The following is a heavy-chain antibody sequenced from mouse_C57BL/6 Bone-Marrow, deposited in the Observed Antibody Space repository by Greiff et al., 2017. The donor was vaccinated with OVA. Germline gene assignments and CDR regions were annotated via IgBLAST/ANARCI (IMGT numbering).Heavy chain of an antibody. D-gene: IGHD2-5*01. J-gene: IGHJ4*01. CDR3: ARESYSNYDYAVDY. CDR1: GYTFTSYW. Sequence: QVQLQQPGAELVKPGASVKLSCKASGYTFTSYWMQWVKQRPGQGLEWIGEIDPSDSYTNYNQKFKGKATLTVDTSSSTAYMQLSSLTSEGAAVYYCARESYSNYDYAVDYWGQGTSITVSS. V-gene: IGHV1-50*01. CDR2: IDPSDSYT.